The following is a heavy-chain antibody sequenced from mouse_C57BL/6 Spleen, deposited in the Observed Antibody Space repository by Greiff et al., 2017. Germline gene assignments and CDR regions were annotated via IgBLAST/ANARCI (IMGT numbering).Heavy chain of an antibody. V-gene: IGHV3-6*01. J-gene: IGHJ2*01. CDR2: ISYDGSN. CDR1: GYSITSGYY. Sequence: EVQLVESGPGLVKPSQSLSLTCSVTGYSITSGYYWNWIRQFPGNKLEWIGYISYDGSNNYNPSLNNRISITRSTSKNQFFLKLNAVTTEDTATYDCARETGYYVDYWGQGTTLTVSS. CDR3: ARETGYYVDY.